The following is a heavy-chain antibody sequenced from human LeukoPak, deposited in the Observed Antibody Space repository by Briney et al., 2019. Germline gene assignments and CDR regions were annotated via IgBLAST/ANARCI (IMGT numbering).Heavy chain of an antibody. CDR1: GYTFTSYY. CDR2: INPNSGGT. Sequence: GASVKVSCKASGYTFTSYYMHWVRQAPGQGLEWMGWINPNSGGTNYAQKFQGRVTMTRDTSISTAYMELSRLRSDDTAVYYCARPLGGRYYYMDVWGKGTTVTVSS. CDR3: ARPLGGRYYYMDV. V-gene: IGHV1-2*02. J-gene: IGHJ6*03.